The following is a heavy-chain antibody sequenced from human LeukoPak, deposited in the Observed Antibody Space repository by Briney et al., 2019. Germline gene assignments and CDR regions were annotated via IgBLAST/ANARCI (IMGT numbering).Heavy chain of an antibody. J-gene: IGHJ5*02. V-gene: IGHV1-24*01. D-gene: IGHD4-23*01. CDR2: FDPEDGET. CDR1: GYTLTELS. Sequence: ASVKVSCKVSGYTLTELSMHWVRQAPGEGLEWMGGFDPEDGETIYAQKFQGRVTMTEDTSTDTAYMELSSLRFEDTAVYYCATTVAEGWFDPWGQGTLVTVSS. CDR3: ATTVAEGWFDP.